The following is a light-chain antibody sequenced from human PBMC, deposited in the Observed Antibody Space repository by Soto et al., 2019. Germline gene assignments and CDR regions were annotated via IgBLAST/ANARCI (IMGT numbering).Light chain of an antibody. CDR2: EDS. J-gene: IGLJ2*01. CDR1: KLGNKY. V-gene: IGLV3-1*01. CDR3: QAWDSSTGV. Sequence: SYELTQPPSVSVSPGQTASITCSGDKLGNKYTSWYQQKSGQSPVLVIYEDSKRPSGIPERFSGSNSGNTATLTISETQAMDEADYYCQAWDSSTGVFGGGTKLTV.